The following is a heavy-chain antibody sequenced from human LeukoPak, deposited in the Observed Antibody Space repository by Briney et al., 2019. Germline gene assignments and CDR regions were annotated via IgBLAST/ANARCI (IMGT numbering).Heavy chain of an antibody. CDR1: GGSFSGYY. CDR2: INHSGST. Sequence: SETLSLTCAVYGGSFSGYYWSWIRQPPGKGLEWIGEINHSGSTNHNPSLKSRVTISVDTSKNQFSLKLSSVTAADTAVYYCARASVLYYYGMDVWGQGTTVTVSS. CDR3: ARASVLYYYGMDV. J-gene: IGHJ6*02. V-gene: IGHV4-34*01.